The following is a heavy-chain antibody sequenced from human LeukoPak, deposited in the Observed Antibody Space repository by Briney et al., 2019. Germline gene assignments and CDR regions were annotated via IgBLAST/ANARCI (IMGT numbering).Heavy chain of an antibody. Sequence: GGSLRLSCAASGFTFSSYSMNWVRQAPGKGLEWVSAISGSGGSTYYADSVKGRFTISRDNSKNTLYLQMNSLRAEDTAVYYCAKDRSGDYFDASPHWGQGTLVTVSS. D-gene: IGHD3-9*01. J-gene: IGHJ4*02. V-gene: IGHV3-23*01. CDR3: AKDRSGDYFDASPH. CDR1: GFTFSSYS. CDR2: ISGSGGST.